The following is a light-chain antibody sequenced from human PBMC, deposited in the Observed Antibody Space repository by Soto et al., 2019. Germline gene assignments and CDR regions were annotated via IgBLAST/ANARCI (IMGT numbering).Light chain of an antibody. CDR1: QNIRNY. V-gene: IGKV1-39*01. CDR2: AAS. Sequence: DIQITHSPSSLSASVGDRVTITCRSSQNIRNYLNWYQQRPGKTPNLLVYAASNLRGGVPSRFSGSGSGTVFTLTINSLQPEDFATYYCQQIHSTSSYTFGQGTKVDIK. CDR3: QQIHSTSSYT. J-gene: IGKJ2*01.